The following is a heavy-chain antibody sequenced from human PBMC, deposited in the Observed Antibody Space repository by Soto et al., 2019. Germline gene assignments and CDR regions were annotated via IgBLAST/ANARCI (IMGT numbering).Heavy chain of an antibody. J-gene: IGHJ4*02. CDR3: ASRTPPSY. V-gene: IGHV1-69*02. CDR1: GYTFTSYT. Sequence: SVKVSCKASGYTFTSYTICWVRQAPGQGLEWMGRIIPILGIANYAQKFQGRVTITADKSTSTAYMELSSLRSEDTAVYYCASRTPPSYWGQGTLVTVSS. CDR2: IIPILGIA.